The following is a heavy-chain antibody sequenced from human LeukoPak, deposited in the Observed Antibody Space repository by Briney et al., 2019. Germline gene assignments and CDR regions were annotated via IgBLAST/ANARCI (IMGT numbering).Heavy chain of an antibody. V-gene: IGHV4-4*07. D-gene: IGHD1-7*01. J-gene: IGHJ5*02. CDR1: GGSISSYY. CDR3: PRALSAGITGTNYNWFDP. Sequence: SETLSLTCTVSGGSISSYYWSWIRQPAGKGLEWIGRIYTSGSTNYNPSLKSRVTMSVDTSKDQFSLKLSSVTAADTAVYYCPRALSAGITGTNYNWFDPWGQGTLVTVSS. CDR2: IYTSGST.